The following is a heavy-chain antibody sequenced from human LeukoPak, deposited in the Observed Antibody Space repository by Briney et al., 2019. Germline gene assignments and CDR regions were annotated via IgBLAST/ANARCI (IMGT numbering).Heavy chain of an antibody. J-gene: IGHJ4*02. CDR1: GYMFTNYW. D-gene: IGHD6-19*01. V-gene: IGHV5-51*01. Sequence: GESLKISGRVSGYMFTNYWIAGVRQMPGKGLEGMGMIGGGGFDTRYTPSFQGQVTISADKSIRIAYIQCSSLKASDTAMYYCARPDSGWYFDLWGQGTRVTVSS. CDR3: ARPDSGWYFDL. CDR2: IGGGGFDT.